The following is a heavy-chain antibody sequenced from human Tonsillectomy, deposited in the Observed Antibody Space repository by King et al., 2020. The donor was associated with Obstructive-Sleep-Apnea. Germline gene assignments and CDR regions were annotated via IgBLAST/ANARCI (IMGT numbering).Heavy chain of an antibody. CDR1: GYTFTGYY. CDR3: ARGGRFDYDILTGYLNY. CDR2: INPNSGGT. Sequence: QLVQSGAEVKKPGASLKVSCKASGYTFTGYYMHWVRQAPGQGLEWMGWINPNSGGTGYAQKFQGRVTMTRDTSINTAYMELSTLRSDDTAVYYCARGGRFDYDILTGYLNYWGQGTLVTVSS. D-gene: IGHD3-9*01. V-gene: IGHV1-2*02. J-gene: IGHJ4*02.